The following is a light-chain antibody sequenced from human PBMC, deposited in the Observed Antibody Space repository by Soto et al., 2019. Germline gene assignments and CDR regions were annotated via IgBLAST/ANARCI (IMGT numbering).Light chain of an antibody. J-gene: IGLJ1*01. CDR2: EVT. Sequence: QYVLSHPAAVSWSPGHSITISCTGTSSDIGGYNSVSWYQQHPRKAPKLMIYEVTNRPSGISNRFSGSKSGNTASLTISGLQAEEEADYYCSSYTRGNTYVFGTGTKVTVL. CDR3: SSYTRGNTYV. V-gene: IGLV2-14*01. CDR1: SSDIGGYNS.